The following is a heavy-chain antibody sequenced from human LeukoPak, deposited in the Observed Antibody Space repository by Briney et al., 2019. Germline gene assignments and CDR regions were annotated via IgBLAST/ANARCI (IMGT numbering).Heavy chain of an antibody. CDR2: IYYSGST. CDR3: ARKGLTGGLDY. J-gene: IGHJ4*02. CDR1: GGSISSYY. D-gene: IGHD2-8*02. Sequence: PSETLSLTCTVSGGSISSYYWSWMRQPPGKGLEWIGYIYYSGSTNYSPSLKSRVTISVDTSKNQFSLKLSSVTAADTAVYYCARKGLTGGLDYWGQGTLVTVSS. V-gene: IGHV4-59*01.